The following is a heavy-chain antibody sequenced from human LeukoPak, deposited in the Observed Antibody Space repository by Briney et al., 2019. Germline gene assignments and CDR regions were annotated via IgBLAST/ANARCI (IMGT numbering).Heavy chain of an antibody. CDR2: ISGHSDST. Sequence: PGGSLRLSCAASGFTFSSYAMSWVRQAPGQGPEWVSGISGHSDSTFHADSVTGRFTISRDNSKNTLYLQMNSLRAEDTAVYYCAGYVWGTYRYTNYWGQGTLVTVSS. D-gene: IGHD3-16*02. V-gene: IGHV3-23*01. CDR3: AGYVWGTYRYTNY. J-gene: IGHJ4*02. CDR1: GFTFSSYA.